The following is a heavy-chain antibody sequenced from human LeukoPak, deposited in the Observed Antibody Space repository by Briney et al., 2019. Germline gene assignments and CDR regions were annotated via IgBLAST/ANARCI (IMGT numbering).Heavy chain of an antibody. CDR3: AGEFFDY. J-gene: IGHJ4*02. CDR2: ISSRGTTT. V-gene: IGHV3-11*04. CDR1: GFTFRDYY. Sequence: GGSLRLSCLASGFTFRDYYMTWIRQAPGKGLEWISFISSRGTTTDYADSVKGRFTISRDNAKNSLYLQMNSLRAEDTAVYYCAGEFFDYWGQGTLVTVSS.